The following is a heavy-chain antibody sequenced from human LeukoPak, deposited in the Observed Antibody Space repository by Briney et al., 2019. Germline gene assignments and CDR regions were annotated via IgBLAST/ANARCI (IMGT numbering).Heavy chain of an antibody. J-gene: IGHJ4*02. CDR3: ARGASYYYDSSGYYADFDY. D-gene: IGHD3-22*01. CDR2: ISYDGSNK. CDR1: GFTFSSYA. Sequence: PGGSLRLSCAASGFTFSSYAMHWVRQAPGKGLEWVAVISYDGSNKYYADSVKGRFTISRDNSKNTLYLQMNSLRAEDTAVYYCARGASYYYDSSGYYADFDYWGQGTLVTVSS. V-gene: IGHV3-30-3*01.